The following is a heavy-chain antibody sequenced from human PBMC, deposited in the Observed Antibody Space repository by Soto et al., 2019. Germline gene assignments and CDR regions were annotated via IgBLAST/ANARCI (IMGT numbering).Heavy chain of an antibody. CDR3: AKELYGDSLSEPAFDI. D-gene: IGHD4-17*01. CDR2: ISYDGSNK. V-gene: IGHV3-30*18. CDR1: GFTFSSYG. J-gene: IGHJ3*02. Sequence: PGGSLRLSCAASGFTFSSYGMHWVRQAPGKGLEWVAVISYDGSNKYYADSVKGRFTISRDNSKNTLYLQMNNLRAEDTAVYYCAKELYGDSLSEPAFDIWGQGTMVTVSS.